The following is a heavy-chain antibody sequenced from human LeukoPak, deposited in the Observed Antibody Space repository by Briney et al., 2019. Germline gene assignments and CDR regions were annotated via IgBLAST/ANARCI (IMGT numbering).Heavy chain of an antibody. D-gene: IGHD1-26*01. J-gene: IGHJ4*02. CDR2: IYHSGST. Sequence: PSQTLSLTCAVSGGSISSGGYSWSWIRQPPGKGLEWIGYIYHSGSTYYNPSLKSRVTISVDRSKNQFSLKLSSVTAADTAVYYCARSRFRRELDYWGQGTLVTVSS. CDR1: GGSISSGGYS. CDR3: ARSRFRRELDY. V-gene: IGHV4-30-2*01.